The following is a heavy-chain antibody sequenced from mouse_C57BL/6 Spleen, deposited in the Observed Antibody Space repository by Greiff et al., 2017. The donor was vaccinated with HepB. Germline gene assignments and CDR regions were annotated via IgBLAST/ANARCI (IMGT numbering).Heavy chain of an antibody. V-gene: IGHV1-69*01. CDR3: ARAKFDTMVTTRPFAY. D-gene: IGHD2-2*01. CDR1: GYTFTSYW. CDR2: IDPSDSYT. J-gene: IGHJ3*01. Sequence: VQLQQPGAELVMPGASVKLSCKASGYTFTSYWMHWVKQRPGQGLEWIGEIDPSDSYTNYNQKFKGKSTLTVDKSSSTAYMQLSSLTSEDSAVYYCARAKFDTMVTTRPFAYWGQGTLVTVSA.